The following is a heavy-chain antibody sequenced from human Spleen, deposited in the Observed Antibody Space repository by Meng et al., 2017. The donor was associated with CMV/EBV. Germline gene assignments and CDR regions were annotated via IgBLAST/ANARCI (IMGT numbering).Heavy chain of an antibody. D-gene: IGHD2-2*01. Sequence: GESLKISCAASGFTFTTYGMNWVRQAPGEGLEWVAVIWYDGRNKYYVDSVKGRFTISRDNSKNTLYLQMNSLRVEDTAVYYCARGPRLCTTTSCENYYYYGMDIWGQGTTVTVSS. CDR1: GFTFTTYG. CDR3: ARGPRLCTTTSCENYYYYGMDI. CDR2: IWYDGRNK. V-gene: IGHV3-33*01. J-gene: IGHJ6*02.